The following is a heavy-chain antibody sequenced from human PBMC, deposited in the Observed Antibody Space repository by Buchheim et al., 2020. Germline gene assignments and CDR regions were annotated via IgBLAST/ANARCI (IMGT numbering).Heavy chain of an antibody. J-gene: IGHJ4*02. CDR2: ISYDGSNK. CDR1: GFTFSSYA. Sequence: QVQLVESGGDVVQPGRSLRLSCAASGFTFSSYAMHWVRQAPGKGLEWVAVISYDGSNKYYADSVKGRLNISRDNSKNTLYLQMNSLRAEDTAVYYCARGDRVEMAIDYWGQGTL. D-gene: IGHD5-24*01. V-gene: IGHV3-30*04. CDR3: ARGDRVEMAIDY.